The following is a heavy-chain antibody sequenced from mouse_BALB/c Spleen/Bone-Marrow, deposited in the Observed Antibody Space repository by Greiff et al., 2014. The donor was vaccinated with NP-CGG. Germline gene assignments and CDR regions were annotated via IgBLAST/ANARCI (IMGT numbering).Heavy chain of an antibody. V-gene: IGHV2-2*02. Sequence: VQGVESGPGLVQPSQSLSITCTVSGFSLTNYGEHWVRQSPGKGLEWLGVIWSGGSTDYNAAFISRLTISKDNSKSQVFFKMNSLQANDTAIYYCAKKPTIGTIGYWGQGTTLTVSS. CDR3: AKKPTIGTIGY. CDR1: GFSLTNYG. J-gene: IGHJ2*01. D-gene: IGHD2-14*01. CDR2: IWSGGST.